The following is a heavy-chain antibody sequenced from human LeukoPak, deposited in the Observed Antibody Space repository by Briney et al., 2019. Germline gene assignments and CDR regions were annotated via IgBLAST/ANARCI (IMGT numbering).Heavy chain of an antibody. D-gene: IGHD3-22*01. Sequence: GGSLRLSCAACGFAFSTYTMNWARQAPGKGLEWVASINSGGTTTHYAFSVKGRFTISRDNAQNVLYLQMNGLRGDDAAVYYCLRGDSRDFWGQGTLVTVSS. J-gene: IGHJ4*02. CDR2: INSGGTTT. V-gene: IGHV3-21*06. CDR3: LRGDSRDF. CDR1: GFAFSTYT.